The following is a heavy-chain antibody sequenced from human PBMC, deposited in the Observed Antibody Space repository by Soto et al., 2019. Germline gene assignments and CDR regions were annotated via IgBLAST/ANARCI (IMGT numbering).Heavy chain of an antibody. Sequence: GGSLRLSCAASGFTFSSYSMNWVRQAPGKGLEWVSYISSSSSTIYYADSVKGRFTISRDNAKNSLYLQMNSLRAEDTAAYYCARSRRDIVVVPAVPHFDYWGQGTLVTVSS. CDR1: GFTFSSYS. D-gene: IGHD2-2*01. J-gene: IGHJ4*02. V-gene: IGHV3-48*01. CDR3: ARSRRDIVVVPAVPHFDY. CDR2: ISSSSSTI.